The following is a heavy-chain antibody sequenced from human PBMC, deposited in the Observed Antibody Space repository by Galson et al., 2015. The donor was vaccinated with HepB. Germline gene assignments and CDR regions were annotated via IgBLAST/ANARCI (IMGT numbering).Heavy chain of an antibody. CDR2: ISYDGSYK. V-gene: IGHV3-30-3*01. J-gene: IGHJ4*02. CDR3: TRGLAGRALDY. D-gene: IGHD6-6*01. Sequence: SLRLSCAASGFTFSSYAMHWVRQAPGKGLEWVALISYDGSYKYYADSVKGRFTSSRDNYNTTLYLQMNSLRAEDTSVYYCTRGLAGRALDYWGQGTLVTVSS. CDR1: GFTFSSYA.